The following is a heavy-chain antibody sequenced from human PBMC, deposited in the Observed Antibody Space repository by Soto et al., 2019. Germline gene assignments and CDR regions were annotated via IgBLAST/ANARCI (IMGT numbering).Heavy chain of an antibody. D-gene: IGHD2-15*01. CDR3: ARAVVVADNWFDP. CDR1: GGSISIGGYS. Sequence: PSETLSLTCAVSGGSISIGGYSWRWIRQPQGKGLEWIGYIYHSGSTYYNPSLKSRVTISVDRSKNQFSLKLSSVTAADTAVYYCARAVVVADNWFDPWGQGTLVTVSS. J-gene: IGHJ5*02. V-gene: IGHV4-30-2*01. CDR2: IYHSGST.